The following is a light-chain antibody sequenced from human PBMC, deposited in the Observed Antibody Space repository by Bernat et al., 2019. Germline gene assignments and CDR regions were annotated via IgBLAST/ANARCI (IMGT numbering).Light chain of an antibody. Sequence: QSALTQPPSASGSLGQSVTISCTGTSSDVGGYDSVSWYQQHPGKAPKLMIYEVTKRPSGVPHRFSGSKSGNTASLTVSGLQAEDEADYFCSSYFGSNSFVFGGGTKLTV. V-gene: IGLV2-8*01. CDR3: SSYFGSNSFV. J-gene: IGLJ3*02. CDR1: SSDVGGYDS. CDR2: EVT.